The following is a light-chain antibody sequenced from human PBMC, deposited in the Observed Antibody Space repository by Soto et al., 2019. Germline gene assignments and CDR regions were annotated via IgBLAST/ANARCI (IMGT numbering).Light chain of an antibody. Sequence: DIQMTQSPSTLSASVGDTVSITCRASQSISGWMAWYQQKPGKVPKLLIFDASSLESGVPSRFSGSGSGTIFTLTISGLQPGDFATYYCQQYNSYPYTLGQGTKVDIK. CDR3: QQYNSYPYT. CDR2: DAS. V-gene: IGKV1-5*01. J-gene: IGKJ2*01. CDR1: QSISGW.